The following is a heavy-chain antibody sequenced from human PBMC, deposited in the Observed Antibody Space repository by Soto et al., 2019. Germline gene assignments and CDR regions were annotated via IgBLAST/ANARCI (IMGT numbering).Heavy chain of an antibody. V-gene: IGHV1-2*04. D-gene: IGHD1-26*01. CDR3: ARDQCGSYYYYGMDV. CDR1: GYTFTGYY. Sequence: GASVKVSCKASGYTFTGYYMHWVRQAPGQGLEWMGWINPNSGGTNYAQKFQGWVTMTRDTSISTAYMELSRLRSDDTAVYYCARDQCGSYYYYGMDVWGQGTTVTVSS. J-gene: IGHJ6*02. CDR2: INPNSGGT.